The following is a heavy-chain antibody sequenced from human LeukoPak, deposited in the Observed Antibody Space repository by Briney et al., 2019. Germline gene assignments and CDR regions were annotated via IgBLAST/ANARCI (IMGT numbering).Heavy chain of an antibody. J-gene: IGHJ4*02. CDR1: GGSISSGGYY. V-gene: IGHV4-61*08. CDR3: ARVAGDNSLDY. D-gene: IGHD3-16*01. CDR2: IYYSGST. Sequence: SETLSLTCTVSGGSISSGGYYWSWIRQHPGKGLEWIGYIYYSGSTYYNPSLKSRGTITVDTSKSQLSLKLSSVTVADTAVYYCARVAGDNSLDYWGQGTLVTVSS.